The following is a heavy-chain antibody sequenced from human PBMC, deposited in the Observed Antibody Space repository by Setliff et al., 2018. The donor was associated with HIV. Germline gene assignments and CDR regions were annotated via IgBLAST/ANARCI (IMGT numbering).Heavy chain of an antibody. V-gene: IGHV4-59*05. J-gene: IGHJ4*02. CDR3: ARTTGGGYDYPFGY. Sequence: PSETLSLTCTVSGGFISSYYWSWIRQPPGKTLEWIGSMYYSGSTYYSSSLKSRVTISADTSKNQFSLKLSSVTAADTAVYYCARTTGGGYDYPFGYWGQGTLVTVSS. CDR2: MYYSGST. D-gene: IGHD5-12*01. CDR1: GGFISSYY.